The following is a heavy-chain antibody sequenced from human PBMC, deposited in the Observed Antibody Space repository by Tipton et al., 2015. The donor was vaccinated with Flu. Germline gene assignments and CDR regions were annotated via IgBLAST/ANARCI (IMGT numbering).Heavy chain of an antibody. CDR3: ARDQAVAGTWSWDYYYMDV. J-gene: IGHJ6*03. V-gene: IGHV3-7*01. CDR1: GFTFSSYW. Sequence: SLRLSCAASGFTFSSYWMSWVRQAPGKGLEWVANIKQDGSEKYYVDSVKGRFTISRDNAKNSLYLQMNSLRAEDTAVYYCARDQAVAGTWSWDYYYMDVWGKGTTVTVSS. CDR2: IKQDGSEK. D-gene: IGHD6-19*01.